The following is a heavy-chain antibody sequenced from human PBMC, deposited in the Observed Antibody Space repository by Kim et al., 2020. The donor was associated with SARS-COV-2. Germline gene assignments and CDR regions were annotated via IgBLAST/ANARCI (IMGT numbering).Heavy chain of an antibody. CDR3: ATGPHFIVGATGDRFFYYGMDV. J-gene: IGHJ6*02. V-gene: IGHV1-24*01. Sequence: ASVKVSGKVSGYTLTELSMHWVRQAPGKGLEWMGGFDPEDGETIYAQKFQGRVTMTEDTSTDTAYMEQSSLRSEDTAVYYCATGPHFIVGATGDRFFYYGMDVWGQGTTVTVSS. D-gene: IGHD1-26*01. CDR2: FDPEDGET. CDR1: GYTLTELS.